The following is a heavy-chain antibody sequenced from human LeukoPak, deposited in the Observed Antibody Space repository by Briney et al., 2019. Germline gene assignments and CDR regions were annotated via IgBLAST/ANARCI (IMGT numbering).Heavy chain of an antibody. Sequence: GESLKISCKGSGYSFTSYWIGWVRQMPGKGLEWVGIIYPGDSDTRYSPSFQGQVTISADKSISTAYLQWSSLKASDTAMYYCARYGGIPNRGYYGMDVWGQGTTVTVSS. CDR1: GYSFTSYW. CDR2: IYPGDSDT. J-gene: IGHJ6*02. D-gene: IGHD4-17*01. CDR3: ARYGGIPNRGYYGMDV. V-gene: IGHV5-51*01.